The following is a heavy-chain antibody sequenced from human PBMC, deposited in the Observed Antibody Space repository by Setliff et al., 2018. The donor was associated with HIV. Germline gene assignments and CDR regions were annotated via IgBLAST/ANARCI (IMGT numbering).Heavy chain of an antibody. CDR1: GYTFTNYD. J-gene: IGHJ6*03. V-gene: IGHV1-8*02. D-gene: IGHD3-22*01. Sequence: GASVKVSCKPSGYTFTNYDINWVRQAAGQGLEWMGWMNPDSRNTGYAQRFEGSVTMTWDTSISTAYMELNNVKFEDTAVYYCARARMDYYDRGRRSHYYIDVWARGATVTVSS. CDR3: ARARMDYYDRGRRSHYYIDV. CDR2: MNPDSRNT.